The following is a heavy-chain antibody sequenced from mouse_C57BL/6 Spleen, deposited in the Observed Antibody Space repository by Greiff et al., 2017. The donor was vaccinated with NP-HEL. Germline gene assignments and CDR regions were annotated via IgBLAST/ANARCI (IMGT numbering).Heavy chain of an antibody. CDR3: ARRVTTSYYAMDY. Sequence: EVMLVESGGGLVKPGGSLKLSCAASGFTFSDYGMHWVRQAPEKGLEWVAYISSGSSTIYYADTVKGRFTISRDNAKNTLFLQMTSLRSEDTAMYYCARRVTTSYYAMDYWGQGTSVTVSS. V-gene: IGHV5-17*01. CDR1: GFTFSDYG. J-gene: IGHJ4*01. CDR2: ISSGSSTI. D-gene: IGHD2-5*01.